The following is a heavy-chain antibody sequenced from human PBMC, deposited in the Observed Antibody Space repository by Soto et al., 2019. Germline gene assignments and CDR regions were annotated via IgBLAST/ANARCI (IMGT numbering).Heavy chain of an antibody. V-gene: IGHV2-26*01. CDR1: GFSLSNARMG. D-gene: IGHD6-13*01. Sequence: SCPTLVNPTETLTLTCTVSGFSLSNARMGVSWIRQPPGKALEWLAHIFSNDEKSYSTSLKSRLTISKDTSKSQVVLTMTNMDPVDTATYYCARIVLGYSSSLPFDYWGQGTLVTVSS. CDR3: ARIVLGYSSSLPFDY. CDR2: IFSNDEK. J-gene: IGHJ4*02.